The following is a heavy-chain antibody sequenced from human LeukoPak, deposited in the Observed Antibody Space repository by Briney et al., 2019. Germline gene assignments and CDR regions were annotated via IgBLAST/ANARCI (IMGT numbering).Heavy chain of an antibody. CDR2: IIPILGIA. V-gene: IGHV1-69*04. CDR3: ARDGDGYCSSTSCLRGMDV. D-gene: IGHD2-2*01. CDR1: GGTFSSYA. J-gene: IGHJ6*02. Sequence: SVKVSCKASGGTFSSYAISWVRQAPGQGLEWMGRIIPILGIANYAQKFQGRVTITADKSTSTAYMELSSLRSEDTAVYYCARDGDGYCSSTSCLRGMDVWGQGTTATVSS.